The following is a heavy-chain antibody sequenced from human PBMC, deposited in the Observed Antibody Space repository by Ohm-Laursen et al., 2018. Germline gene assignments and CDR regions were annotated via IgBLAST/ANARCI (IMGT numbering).Heavy chain of an antibody. J-gene: IGHJ2*01. D-gene: IGHD1-26*01. Sequence: GTLSLTCTVSGGSISSYYWSWIRQPAGKGLEWIGRIYTSGSTNYNPSLKSRVTMSVDTSKNQFSLKLSSVTAADTAVYYCARGTRGGSYYDWYFDLWGRGTLVTVSS. CDR3: ARGTRGGSYYDWYFDL. CDR2: IYTSGST. V-gene: IGHV4-4*07. CDR1: GGSISSYY.